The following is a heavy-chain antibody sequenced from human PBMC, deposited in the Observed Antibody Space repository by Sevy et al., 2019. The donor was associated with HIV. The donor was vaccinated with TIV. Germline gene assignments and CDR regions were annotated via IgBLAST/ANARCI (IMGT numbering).Heavy chain of an antibody. V-gene: IGHV3-15*01. CDR3: TTDFWAVAGLDY. Sequence: GGSLRLSCAASGFTFSNAWMSWVRQAPGKGLDWVGRIKSKTDGGTTDYAAPVKGRFTISRDDSKNTLYLQMNSLKTEDTAVYYCTTDFWAVAGLDYWGQGTLVTVSS. CDR2: IKSKTDGGTT. D-gene: IGHD6-19*01. CDR1: GFTFSNAW. J-gene: IGHJ4*02.